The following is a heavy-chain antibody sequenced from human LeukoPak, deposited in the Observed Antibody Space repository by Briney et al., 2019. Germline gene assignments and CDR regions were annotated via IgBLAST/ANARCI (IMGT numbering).Heavy chain of an antibody. Sequence: SQTLSLTCTVSGGSISSGGYDWSWIRQHPGKGLEWIGYIYYSGSTYYNPSLKSRVTISVDTSKNQFSLKLSSVTAADTAVYYCAREGSSSPFDYWGQGTLVTVSS. D-gene: IGHD6-13*01. CDR3: AREGSSSPFDY. J-gene: IGHJ4*02. V-gene: IGHV4-31*03. CDR2: IYYSGST. CDR1: GGSISSGGYD.